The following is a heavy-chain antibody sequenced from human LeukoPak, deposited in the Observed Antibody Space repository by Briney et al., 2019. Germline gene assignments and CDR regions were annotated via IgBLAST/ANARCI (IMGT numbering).Heavy chain of an antibody. D-gene: IGHD7-27*01. V-gene: IGHV4-59*01. CDR2: IYYSGST. CDR3: ARDDGDGALDY. Sequence: KSSETLSLTCTVSGGSISSYYWSWIRQPPGKGLEWIGYIYYSGSTNYNPSLKSRVTISVDTSKNQFSLKLSSVTAADTAVYYCARDDGDGALDYWGQGTLVTVSS. CDR1: GGSISSYY. J-gene: IGHJ4*02.